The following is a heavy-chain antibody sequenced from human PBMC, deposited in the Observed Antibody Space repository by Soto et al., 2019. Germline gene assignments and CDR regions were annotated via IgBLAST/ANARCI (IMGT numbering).Heavy chain of an antibody. J-gene: IGHJ4*02. V-gene: IGHV4-61*05. CDR1: GGSNSSSSYY. Sequence: SETLSLTCTVSGGSNSSSSYYWGWIRQPPGKGLEWIGYIYYSGSTDYNPSLKSRVTISVDTSKNQFSLKLSSVTAADTAVYYCARGGWSNDYWGQGTLVTVSS. CDR3: ARGGWSNDY. CDR2: IYYSGST.